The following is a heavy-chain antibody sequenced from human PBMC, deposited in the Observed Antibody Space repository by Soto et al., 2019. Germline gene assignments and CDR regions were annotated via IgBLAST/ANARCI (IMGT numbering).Heavy chain of an antibody. CDR1: GGSISGYC. Sequence: SETLCLTCTVSGGSISGYCWSWIRQPPGKGLEWIGYMYNTGSTVYNPSFKSRVTISVDTSQKQSSLKLNPVTAADTAVYYCARDLWGYCGTACYPLDVWGQGTTVTVSS. D-gene: IGHD2-21*02. V-gene: IGHV4-59*01. CDR3: ARDLWGYCGTACYPLDV. J-gene: IGHJ6*02. CDR2: MYNTGST.